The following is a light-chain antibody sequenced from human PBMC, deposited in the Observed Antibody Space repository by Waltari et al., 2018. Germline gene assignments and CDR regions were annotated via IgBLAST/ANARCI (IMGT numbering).Light chain of an antibody. V-gene: IGLV1-44*01. CDR3: AAWDDSLNGRWV. Sequence: QSVLTQPPSASATPGQRVIISCSGSTSTIGRNLVNWYQQLPGKAPKLLIYRSDQRPSGVPDRFSGSKSGTSASLAISGLQSEDEADYYCAAWDDSLNGRWVFGGGTKVTVL. J-gene: IGLJ3*02. CDR1: TSTIGRNL. CDR2: RSD.